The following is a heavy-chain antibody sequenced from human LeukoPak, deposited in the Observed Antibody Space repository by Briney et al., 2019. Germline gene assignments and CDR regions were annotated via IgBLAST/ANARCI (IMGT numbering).Heavy chain of an antibody. Sequence: GGSLRLSCAASGFTFDDYAMHWVRHAPGKGLEWVSGISWNSGSIGYADSVKGRFTISRDNAKNSLYLQMNSLRAEDTALYYCAKDIMYSSSWYFDYWGQGTLVTVSS. CDR1: GFTFDDYA. J-gene: IGHJ4*02. CDR2: ISWNSGSI. CDR3: AKDIMYSSSWYFDY. V-gene: IGHV3-9*01. D-gene: IGHD6-13*01.